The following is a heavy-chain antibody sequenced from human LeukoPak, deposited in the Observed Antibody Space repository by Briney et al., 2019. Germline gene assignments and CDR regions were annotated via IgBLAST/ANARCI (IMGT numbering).Heavy chain of an antibody. Sequence: GGSLRLSCAASGFTFIDYDMHWVRQVIGKGLEWVSAIGIRGDTHYSGSVKGRFTISREDAESSLYLQMNSLRAEDTAVYYCARGGIQVSGIDEFDYWGQGTLVTVSS. J-gene: IGHJ4*02. CDR2: IGIRGDT. D-gene: IGHD6-19*01. V-gene: IGHV3-13*01. CDR3: ARGGIQVSGIDEFDY. CDR1: GFTFIDYD.